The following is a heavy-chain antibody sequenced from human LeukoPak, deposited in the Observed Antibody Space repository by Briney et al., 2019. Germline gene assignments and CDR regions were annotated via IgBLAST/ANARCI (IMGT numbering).Heavy chain of an antibody. CDR2: IYSGGST. Sequence: GGSLRLSCAASTFIVSSSHMTWVRQTPGKGLEWVSVIYSGGSTFYADSVKGRFTISRDNSRSTLYLQMNSLRAEDTAVYYCARGRNYFPIDYWGQGTLVTVSS. D-gene: IGHD2/OR15-2a*01. CDR1: TFIVSSSH. CDR3: ARGRNYFPIDY. V-gene: IGHV3-53*01. J-gene: IGHJ4*02.